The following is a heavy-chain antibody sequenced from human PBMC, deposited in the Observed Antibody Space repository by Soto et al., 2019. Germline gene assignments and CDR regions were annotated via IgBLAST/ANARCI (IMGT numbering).Heavy chain of an antibody. Sequence: QVQLVQSGAEVKKPGASVKVSCKASGYTFTIYGISLVRQATGQGLEWMGCISAYNGNTNYAQKLQGRFTMTPDTSTSTAYMELRSLISDDTAVYYCARGEFLLRLLEYARLGMDVWGQGTIVTVSS. D-gene: IGHD3-3*01. V-gene: IGHV1-18*01. CDR2: ISAYNGNT. CDR1: GYTFTIYG. J-gene: IGHJ6*02. CDR3: ARGEFLLRLLEYARLGMDV.